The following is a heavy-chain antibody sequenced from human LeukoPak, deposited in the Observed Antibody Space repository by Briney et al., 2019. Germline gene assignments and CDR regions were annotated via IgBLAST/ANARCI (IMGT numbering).Heavy chain of an antibody. CDR2: MNPNSGNT. Sequence: ASVKVSCKASGYTFTSYDINWVRQATGQGLEWMGWMNPNSGNTGYAQKFQGRVTMTRNTSIITAYMELSSLRSEDTAVYYCARGGRQQWLVGTNFDYWGQGTLVTVSS. V-gene: IGHV1-8*01. J-gene: IGHJ4*02. CDR1: GYTFTSYD. CDR3: ARGGRQQWLVGTNFDY. D-gene: IGHD6-19*01.